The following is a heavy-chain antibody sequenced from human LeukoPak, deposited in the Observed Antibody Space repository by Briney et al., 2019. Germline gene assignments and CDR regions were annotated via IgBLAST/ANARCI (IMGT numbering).Heavy chain of an antibody. D-gene: IGHD7-27*01. V-gene: IGHV3-48*02. CDR3: ARDLNWGFDY. CDR2: ISSRSSYI. Sequence: PGGSLRLSCAASGFTFSSYTMNWVRQAPGKGLEWVSYISSRSSYISYADSVTGRFPISRDNAKNSLYLQMNSLRDEDTAVYYCARDLNWGFDYWGQGTLVTVSS. J-gene: IGHJ4*02. CDR1: GFTFSSYT.